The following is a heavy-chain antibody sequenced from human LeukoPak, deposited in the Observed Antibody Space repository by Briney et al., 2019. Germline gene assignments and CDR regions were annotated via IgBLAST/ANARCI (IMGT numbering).Heavy chain of an antibody. CDR3: ASDAFDI. J-gene: IGHJ3*02. Sequence: SVTVSCKASGYTCTSYYMYWVRQAPRHGRERMGRIIPILGIANYAQKFQGRVTITADKSTSTAYMELSSLRSEDTAVYYCASDAFDIWGQGTMVTVSS. V-gene: IGHV1-69*04. CDR1: GYTCTSYY. CDR2: IIPILGIA.